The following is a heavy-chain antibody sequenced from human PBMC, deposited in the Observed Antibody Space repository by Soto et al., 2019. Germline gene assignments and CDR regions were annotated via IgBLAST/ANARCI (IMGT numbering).Heavy chain of an antibody. CDR2: INHSGST. Sequence: QVQLQQWGAGLLKPSESLSLTCAVYGGSFSGYYWSWIRQPPGKGQEWIGEINHSGSTNYNPSLKSRVTISVDTSKYQFSVKLSSVTAADTAVYYCARGLGLITSFGVVIKGNWFDPWGQGTLVTVSS. V-gene: IGHV4-34*01. D-gene: IGHD3-3*01. CDR3: ARGLGLITSFGVVIKGNWFDP. J-gene: IGHJ5*02. CDR1: GGSFSGYY.